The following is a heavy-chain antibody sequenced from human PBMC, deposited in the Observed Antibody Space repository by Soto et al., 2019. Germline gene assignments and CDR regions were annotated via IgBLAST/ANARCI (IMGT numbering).Heavy chain of an antibody. Sequence: EVQLLQSGGGLVQPGGSLRLSCAAYGFTFSSYAMSWFRQAPGKGLEWVSSITTSGDSTYYADSVKGRFTISRDNSKNTLSLQMNSLRAEDTAVYYCTQNYYCDNWGQGTLVTVSS. CDR3: TQNYYCDN. J-gene: IGHJ4*02. V-gene: IGHV3-23*01. CDR2: ITTSGDST. CDR1: GFTFSSYA.